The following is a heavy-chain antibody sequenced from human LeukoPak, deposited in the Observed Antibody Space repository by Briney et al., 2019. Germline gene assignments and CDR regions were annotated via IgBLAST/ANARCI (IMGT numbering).Heavy chain of an antibody. CDR3: ARVSSSWYQAWYFDL. V-gene: IGHV4-39*07. CDR2: VYYSGST. CDR1: GGSISSSSYY. J-gene: IGHJ2*01. D-gene: IGHD6-13*01. Sequence: SETLSLTCTVSGGSISSSSYYWGWIRQPPGKGLEWIESVYYSGSTYYNAPLKSRITISVDTSKNQFSLKLSAVTAADTAMYYCARVSSSWYQAWYFDLWGRGTLVTVSS.